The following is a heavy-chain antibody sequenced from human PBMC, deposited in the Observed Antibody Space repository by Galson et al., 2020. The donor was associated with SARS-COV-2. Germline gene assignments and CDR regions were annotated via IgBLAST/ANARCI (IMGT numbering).Heavy chain of an antibody. D-gene: IGHD7-27*01. CDR2: MNWDGSVR. J-gene: IGHJ3*02. CDR1: GFIFGDFS. V-gene: IGHV3-9*01. Sequence: GGSLRLSCVGSGFIFGDFSMHWVRQTPGKGLEWVSGMNWDGSVRDYGGSVKGRFTISRDNAKNSLFLQMNSLRPEDTALYYCAKGNWGYAFDIWGQGTMVTVSS. CDR3: AKGNWGYAFDI.